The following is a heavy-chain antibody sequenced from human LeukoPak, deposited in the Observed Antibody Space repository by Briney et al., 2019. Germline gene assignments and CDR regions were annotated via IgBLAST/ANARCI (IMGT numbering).Heavy chain of an antibody. J-gene: IGHJ4*02. CDR3: ARHSDCTNGVCYYFDY. D-gene: IGHD2-8*01. V-gene: IGHV4-38-2*02. CDR1: GYSISSGYY. CDR2: IYHSGST. Sequence: SETLFLTCTVSGYSISSGYYWGWIRQPPGKGLEWIGSIYHSGSTYYNPSLKSRVTISVDTSKNQFSLKLSSVTAADTAVYYCARHSDCTNGVCYYFDYWGQGTLVTVSS.